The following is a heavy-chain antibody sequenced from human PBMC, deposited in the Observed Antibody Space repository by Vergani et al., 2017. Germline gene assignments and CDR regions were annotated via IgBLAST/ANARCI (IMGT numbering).Heavy chain of an antibody. J-gene: IGHJ6*02. CDR3: ARDAYYYGSGSGNYGMDV. CDR1: GYTFTSYY. V-gene: IGHV1-46*01. Sequence: QVQLVQSGAEVKKPGASVKVSCKAFGYTFTSYYMHWVRQAPGQGLEWMGIINPSGGSTSYAHTFQGRVTMTRDTSTSTVYMELSSLRSDDTAVYYCARDAYYYGSGSGNYGMDVWGQGTTVTVSS. CDR2: INPSGGST. D-gene: IGHD3-10*01.